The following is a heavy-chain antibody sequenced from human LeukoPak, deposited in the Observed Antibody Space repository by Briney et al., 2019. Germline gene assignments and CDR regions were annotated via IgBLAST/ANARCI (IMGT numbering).Heavy chain of an antibody. D-gene: IGHD3-22*01. CDR3: ARDSSSSGYYITYYYGMDV. V-gene: IGHV1-2*04. CDR1: GYTFTGYY. J-gene: IGHJ6*02. Sequence: ASVKVSCKASGYTFTGYYMHWVRQAPGQGLEWMGWINPNSGGTNYAQKFQGWVTMTRDTSISTAYMELSRLRSDDTAVYYCARDSSSSGYYITYYYGMDVWGQGTTVTVSS. CDR2: INPNSGGT.